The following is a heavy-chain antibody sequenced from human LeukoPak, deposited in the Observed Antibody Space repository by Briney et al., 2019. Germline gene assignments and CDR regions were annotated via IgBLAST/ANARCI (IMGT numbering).Heavy chain of an antibody. CDR3: TTDESLYYFDY. CDR1: GFTFSNAW. Sequence: PGGSLRLSCAASGFTFSNAWMSWVRQAPGKGLEWVGHIKSKTDGGTTDYAAPVKGRFTISRDDSKNTLYLQMNSLKTEDTAVYYCTTDESLYYFDYWGQGTLVTVSS. D-gene: IGHD1-26*01. V-gene: IGHV3-15*01. CDR2: IKSKTDGGTT. J-gene: IGHJ4*02.